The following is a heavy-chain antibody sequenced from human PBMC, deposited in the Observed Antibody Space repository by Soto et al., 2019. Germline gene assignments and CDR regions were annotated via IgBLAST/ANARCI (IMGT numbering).Heavy chain of an antibody. D-gene: IGHD6-25*01. Sequence: QVQLVQSGAEVKKSGASVKVSCKASGYTFTSYDINWVRQATGQGLEWMGWMNPNSGNTGYAQKFQGRVTMTRNTSISTAYMELSSLISEDTAVYYCARVSVAAEEYFQHWGQGTLVTVSS. CDR2: MNPNSGNT. CDR3: ARVSVAAEEYFQH. V-gene: IGHV1-8*01. J-gene: IGHJ1*01. CDR1: GYTFTSYD.